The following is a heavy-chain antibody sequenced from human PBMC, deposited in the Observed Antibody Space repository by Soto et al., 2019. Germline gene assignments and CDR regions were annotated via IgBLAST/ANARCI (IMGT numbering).Heavy chain of an antibody. J-gene: IGHJ6*02. CDR2: ISYDGSNK. V-gene: IGHV3-30-3*01. Sequence: QVQLVESGGGVVQPGRSLRLSCAASGFTFSSYAMHWVRQAPGKGLEWVAVISYDGSNKYYADSVKGRFTISRDNSKNTLYLQMNSLRAEDTAVYYCARVIGSYPYYYGMDVWGQGTTVTVSS. D-gene: IGHD1-26*01. CDR1: GFTFSSYA. CDR3: ARVIGSYPYYYGMDV.